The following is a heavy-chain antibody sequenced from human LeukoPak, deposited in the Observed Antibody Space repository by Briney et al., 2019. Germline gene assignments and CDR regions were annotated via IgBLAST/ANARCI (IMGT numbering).Heavy chain of an antibody. CDR2: MYYSGGT. CDR3: ARLSGITMVRDFDY. V-gene: IGHV4-39*01. Sequence: SETLSLTCTVSGGSMSISSYYWGWIRQPPRKGLEWLVSMYYSGGTYYSPSLKSRVTISVDTSKNQFSLKLSSVTAANTAVYYCARLSGITMVRDFDYWGQGTLVTVSS. CDR1: GGSMSISSYY. D-gene: IGHD3-10*01. J-gene: IGHJ4*02.